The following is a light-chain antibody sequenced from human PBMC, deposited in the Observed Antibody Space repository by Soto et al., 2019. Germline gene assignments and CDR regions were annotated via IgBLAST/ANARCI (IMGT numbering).Light chain of an antibody. CDR1: QSVGSD. V-gene: IGKV3D-15*01. J-gene: IGKJ1*01. CDR2: DAF. CDR3: QQYNKWPRT. Sequence: EIVMRQSPATLSVSPGERATLSCRASQSVGSDLAWYQQKPGQAPRLLMYDAFTRATGIPARFSGSGSGTEFTLTISSLQSEDFAVYYCQQYNKWPRTFGQGTKVDIK.